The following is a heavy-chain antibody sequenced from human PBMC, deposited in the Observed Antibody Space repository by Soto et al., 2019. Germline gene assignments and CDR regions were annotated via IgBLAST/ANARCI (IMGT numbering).Heavy chain of an antibody. Sequence: ASVKVSCKASGGTFSSYAISWVRQAPGQGLEWMGGIIPIFGTANYAQKFQGRVTITADKSTSTAYMELSSLRSEDTAVYYCARGLPRPIFSYFDYWGQGTLVTVSS. CDR2: IIPIFGTA. CDR3: ARGLPRPIFSYFDY. CDR1: GGTFSSYA. D-gene: IGHD6-6*01. V-gene: IGHV1-69*06. J-gene: IGHJ4*02.